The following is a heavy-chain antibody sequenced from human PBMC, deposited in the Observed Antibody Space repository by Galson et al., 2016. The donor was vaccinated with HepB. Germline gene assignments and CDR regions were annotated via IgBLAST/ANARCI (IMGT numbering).Heavy chain of an antibody. CDR2: IYWDDYE. D-gene: IGHD3-10*01. V-gene: IGHV2-5*02. CDR1: GFSLGTTAVG. J-gene: IGHJ4*02. CDR3: AHFYGSGFYSWKMFDS. Sequence: PALVKPTQTLTLTCTFSGFSLGTTAVGVGWIRQPPGQALTWLALIYWDDYEHYSPSLKTRLTITKDTSKNQVVPTMNNMDPMDTATYYCAHFYGSGFYSWKMFDSWGQGILVIVSS.